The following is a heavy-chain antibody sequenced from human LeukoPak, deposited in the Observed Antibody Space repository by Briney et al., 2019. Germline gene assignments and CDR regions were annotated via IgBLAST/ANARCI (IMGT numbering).Heavy chain of an antibody. D-gene: IGHD2-8*01. CDR3: ARVKYPPNEQYALYGMDV. Sequence: SQTLSLTCAISGDSVSSDSAAWNWIRQSPSRGLEWQGRTYYRSKWYNDYAVSVKSRISINPDTSKNQFSLRLNSVTPEDTAVYYCARVKYPPNEQYALYGMDVWGQGTTVTVSS. V-gene: IGHV6-1*01. CDR1: GDSVSSDSAA. CDR2: TYYRSKWYN. J-gene: IGHJ6*02.